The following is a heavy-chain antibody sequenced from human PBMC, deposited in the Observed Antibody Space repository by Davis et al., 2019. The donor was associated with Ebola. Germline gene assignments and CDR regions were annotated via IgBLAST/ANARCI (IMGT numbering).Heavy chain of an antibody. CDR3: AREWFGETD. CDR1: GFTFSDYY. Sequence: PGGSLRLSCAASGFTFSDYYMSWIRQAPGKGLEWVSYISGGSETIHYADSVKGRFTISRDNAKNSLYLQMNSLRDEDTAIYYCAREWFGETDWGQGTLVTVSS. CDR2: ISGGSETI. J-gene: IGHJ4*02. V-gene: IGHV3-11*04. D-gene: IGHD3-10*01.